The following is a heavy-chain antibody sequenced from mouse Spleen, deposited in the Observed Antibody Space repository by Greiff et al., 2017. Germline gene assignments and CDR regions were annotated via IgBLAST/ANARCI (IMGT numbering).Heavy chain of an antibody. D-gene: IGHD1-3*01. Sequence: VQLQQPGAELVKPGASVKISCKASGYSFTGYYMHWVKQSHVKSLEWIGRINPYNGATSYNQNFKDKANLTVDKSSSTAYMELHSLTSEDSAVYYCAREKWGDYWGQGTTLTVSS. CDR2: INPYNGAT. V-gene: IGHV1-31*01. CDR3: AREKWGDY. J-gene: IGHJ2*01. CDR1: GYSFTGYY.